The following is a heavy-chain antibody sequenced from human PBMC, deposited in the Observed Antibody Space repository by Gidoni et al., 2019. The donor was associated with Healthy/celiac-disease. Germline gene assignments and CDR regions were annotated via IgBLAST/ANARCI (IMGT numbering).Heavy chain of an antibody. J-gene: IGHJ4*02. Sequence: EVQLVQSGAEVKKSGESLRISCKGSGYRFTTYWIGWVRQMPGKGLEWMGIIYPTDSNTRYSPSFQGQVTISADKSITTAYLQWTSLKASDTAMYYCVRQGDSSSPGPGAYWGQGTLVTVSS. CDR3: VRQGDSSSPGPGAY. CDR1: GYRFTTYW. D-gene: IGHD6-19*01. CDR2: IYPTDSNT. V-gene: IGHV5-51*01.